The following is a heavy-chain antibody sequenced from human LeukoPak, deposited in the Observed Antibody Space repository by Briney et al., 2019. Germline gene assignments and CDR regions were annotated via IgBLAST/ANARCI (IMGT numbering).Heavy chain of an antibody. CDR1: GDSISTYY. Sequence: SETRSLTCTVSGDSISTYYWSWIRQPPGKGLKWIAYIYYGGSTNYNPSLESRVTISLDTSKNQFSLKLSSVTAADTAVYYCARRVFSSGNAYFDLWGRGTLVTVSS. D-gene: IGHD3-10*01. CDR2: IYYGGST. J-gene: IGHJ2*01. CDR3: ARRVFSSGNAYFDL. V-gene: IGHV4-59*08.